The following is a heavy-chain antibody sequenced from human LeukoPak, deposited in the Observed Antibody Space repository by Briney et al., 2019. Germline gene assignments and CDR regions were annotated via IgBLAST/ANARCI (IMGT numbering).Heavy chain of an antibody. J-gene: IGHJ4*02. Sequence: GGSLRLSCAASGFTFSDYWMTWVRQAPGKGLEWVANIRQDGSEKYHVDSVKGRFTISRDNAKNSLYLQMNSLRAEDTAVYYCASRRDYGDYDFDYWGQGTLVTVSS. D-gene: IGHD4-17*01. CDR2: IRQDGSEK. CDR3: ASRRDYGDYDFDY. V-gene: IGHV3-7*01. CDR1: GFTFSDYW.